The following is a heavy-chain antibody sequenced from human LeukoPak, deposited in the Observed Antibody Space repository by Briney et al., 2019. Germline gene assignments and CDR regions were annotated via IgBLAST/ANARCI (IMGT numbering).Heavy chain of an antibody. CDR1: AGSLTSLY. CDR3: ARARYDSNRAFDS. J-gene: IGHJ3*02. CDR2: PYYTEST. D-gene: IGHD3-22*01. Sequence: PQTLSPTCPVAAGSLTSLYWSWNRQPPRRGLEWNGSPYYTESTNYNHSLKRRVTISGDTSKNQFSLKLSSVTAADTAVYYCARARYDSNRAFDSWGQGTMVSVSS. V-gene: IGHV4-59*01.